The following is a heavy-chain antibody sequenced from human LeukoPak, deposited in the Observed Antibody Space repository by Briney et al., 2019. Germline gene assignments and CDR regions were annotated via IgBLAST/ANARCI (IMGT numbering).Heavy chain of an antibody. J-gene: IGHJ4*02. CDR2: IKSKTDGGTT. D-gene: IGHD3-22*01. Sequence: GGSLRLSCAASGFTFSNAWMSWVRQAPGKGLEWVGRIKSKTDGGTTDYAAPVKGRFTISRDDSKNTLYLQMNSLKTEDTAVYYCTTVMGRYYDSSGYTTHDFDYWGQGTLVTVSS. CDR3: TTVMGRYYDSSGYTTHDFDY. V-gene: IGHV3-15*01. CDR1: GFTFSNAW.